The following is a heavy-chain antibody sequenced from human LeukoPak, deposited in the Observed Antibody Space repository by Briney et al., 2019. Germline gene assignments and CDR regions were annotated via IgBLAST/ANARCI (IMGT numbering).Heavy chain of an antibody. CDR2: INPSGGST. V-gene: IGHV1-46*01. CDR3: ARVCLDLRFDY. D-gene: IGHD1-1*01. J-gene: IGHJ4*02. CDR1: GYTFTSYY. Sequence: ASVKVSCKASGYTFTSYYMHWVRQAPGQGLEWMGIINPSGGSTSYAQKFQGRVTMTRDTSTSTVYMELSSLRSEDTAVYYSARVCLDLRFDYRGQGTLVTVSS.